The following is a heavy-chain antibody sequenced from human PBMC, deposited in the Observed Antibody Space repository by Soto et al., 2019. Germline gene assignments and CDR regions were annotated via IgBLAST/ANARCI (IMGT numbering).Heavy chain of an antibody. J-gene: IGHJ3*02. CDR3: ARGGGGGGGHDI. V-gene: IGHV4-4*07. Sequence: QVQLQESGPGLVKPSETLSLTCTVSGGSLSGYYWSWIRQPAGKGLEWIGRIYSSGSTNDNPSLQSRVPMSVDTSRNHFPRRLNSGTAADTAVYYCARGGGGGGGHDIWGQGTMVTVSS. D-gene: IGHD3-16*01. CDR2: IYSSGST. CDR1: GGSLSGYY.